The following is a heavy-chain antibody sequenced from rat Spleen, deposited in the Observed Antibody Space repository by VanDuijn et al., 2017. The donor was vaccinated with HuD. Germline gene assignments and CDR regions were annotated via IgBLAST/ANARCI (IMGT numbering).Heavy chain of an antibody. CDR2: INTGGGNT. V-gene: IGHV5-25*01. CDR3: AKDAGAY. Sequence: EVQLVESGGGLVQPGRSMKLSCAASGFTFTNYYMAWVRQAPTKGLEWVASINTGGGNTYYRDSVKGRFTISRDNGKSTLYLQMDSLRSEDTATYYCAKDAGAYWGQGTLVTVSS. CDR1: GFTFTNYY. J-gene: IGHJ3*01. D-gene: IGHD4-3*01.